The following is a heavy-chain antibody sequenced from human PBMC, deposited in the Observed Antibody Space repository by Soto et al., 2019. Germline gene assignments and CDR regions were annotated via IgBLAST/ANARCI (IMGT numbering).Heavy chain of an antibody. CDR3: ARHSYLDILVVPAAERIGYYYYYMDV. CDR2: IYYSGST. Sequence: PSETLSLTCTVSGGSISSSSYYWGWIRQPPGKGLEWIGSIYYSGSTYYNQSLKSQVTISVDTSKNQYSMKLSSVTAADTAVYYCARHSYLDILVVPAAERIGYYYYYMDVWGKGTTVTVSS. D-gene: IGHD2-2*03. J-gene: IGHJ6*03. V-gene: IGHV4-39*01. CDR1: GGSISSSSYY.